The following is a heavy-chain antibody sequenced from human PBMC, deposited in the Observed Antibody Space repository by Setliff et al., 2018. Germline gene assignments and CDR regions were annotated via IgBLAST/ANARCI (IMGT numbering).Heavy chain of an antibody. D-gene: IGHD3-16*01. CDR3: ATGGGQYYDR. V-gene: IGHV3-7*01. J-gene: IGHJ2*01. CDR2: INQDGRET. CDR1: GFTFSSYA. Sequence: PGGSLRLSCAASGFTFSSYAMHWVRQAPGKGLEWVANINQDGRETYYVGSVKGRFTISRDNAENTLYLQMNSLRPDDTALYYCATGGGQYYDRWGRGTLVTVSS.